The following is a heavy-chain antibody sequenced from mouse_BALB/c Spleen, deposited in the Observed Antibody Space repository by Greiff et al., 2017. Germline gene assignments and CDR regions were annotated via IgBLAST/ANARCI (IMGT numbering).Heavy chain of an antibody. D-gene: IGHD1-1*01. CDR3: ARHITTVRYFDY. CDR2: ISSGGGST. Sequence: EVKLVESGGGLVKPGGSLKLSCAASGFAFSSYDMSWVRQTPEKRLEWVAYISSGGGSTYYPDTVKGRFTISRDNAKNTLYLQMSSLKSEDTAMYYCARHITTVRYFDYWGQGTSVTVSS. J-gene: IGHJ4*01. V-gene: IGHV5-12-1*01. CDR1: GFAFSSYD.